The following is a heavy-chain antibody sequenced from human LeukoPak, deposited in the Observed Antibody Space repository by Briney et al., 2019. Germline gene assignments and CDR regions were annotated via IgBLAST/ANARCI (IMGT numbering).Heavy chain of an antibody. CDR3: ARMSDYPYFDY. D-gene: IGHD4-17*01. V-gene: IGHV4-31*03. CDR2: IYYSGST. J-gene: IGHJ4*02. Sequence: PSQTLSLTCTVSGGSISSGGYYWSWIRQHPGKGLKWIGYIYYSGSTYYNPSLKSRVTISVDTSKNQFSLKLSSVTAADTAVYYCARMSDYPYFDYWGQGTLVTVSS. CDR1: GGSISSGGYY.